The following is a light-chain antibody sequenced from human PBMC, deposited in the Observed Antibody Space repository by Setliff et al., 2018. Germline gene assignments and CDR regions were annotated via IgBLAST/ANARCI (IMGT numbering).Light chain of an antibody. CDR1: SSDVGGYNF. CDR2: EVS. Sequence: QSALTQPPSASGSPGQSVTIPCTGTSSDVGGYNFVSWYQQYPGKAPKLLIYEVSERPPGVPDRFSGSKSGNTASLTISGLQAEDEADYYCSSYTSSSTYVFGTGTKVTVL. J-gene: IGLJ1*01. V-gene: IGLV2-8*01. CDR3: SSYTSSSTYV.